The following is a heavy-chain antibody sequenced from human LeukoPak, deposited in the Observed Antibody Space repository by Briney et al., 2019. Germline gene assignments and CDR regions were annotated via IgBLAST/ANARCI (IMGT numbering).Heavy chain of an antibody. Sequence: SQTLSLTCTVSGGTVTSGNYYWNWSRQPAGKGLEWIGRIYTNGGASYNPSLKSRVTISIDASKNQFSLKLSSVTAADTAVYYCAREPPGYWGQGILVTVSS. CDR3: AREPPGY. J-gene: IGHJ4*02. V-gene: IGHV4-61*02. CDR1: GGTVTSGNYY. CDR2: IYTNGGA.